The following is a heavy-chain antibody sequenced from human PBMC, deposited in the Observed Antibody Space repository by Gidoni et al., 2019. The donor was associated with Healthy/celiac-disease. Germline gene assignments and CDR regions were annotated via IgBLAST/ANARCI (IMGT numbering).Heavy chain of an antibody. CDR2: IYWNDDK. CDR1: GFSLSTSGVG. Sequence: SAPTLVTPTQTLTLTCTFSGFSLSTSGVGVGWIRQPPGKALEWLALIYWNDDKRYSPSLKSRLTITKDTSKNQVVLTMTNMDPVDTATYYCAHTDEDTAMVTAFDIWGQGTMVTVSS. J-gene: IGHJ3*02. CDR3: AHTDEDTAMVTAFDI. D-gene: IGHD5-18*01. V-gene: IGHV2-5*01.